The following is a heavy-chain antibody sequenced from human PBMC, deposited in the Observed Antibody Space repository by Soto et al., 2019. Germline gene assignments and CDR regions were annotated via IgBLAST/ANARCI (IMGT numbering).Heavy chain of an antibody. D-gene: IGHD2-8*01. Sequence: QVQLVQTGAEVKEPGASVKVSCKASGYTFTSYGISWVRQAPGQGLEWMGWISAYNGNTNYAQKLQGRVTMTTDTSTRTAFMELRSLTSDDTAVHDYTRDAMYTNGLYYNMDVWGQGTTVTVSS. CDR2: ISAYNGNT. V-gene: IGHV1-18*01. CDR3: TRDAMYTNGLYYNMDV. CDR1: GYTFTSYG. J-gene: IGHJ6*02.